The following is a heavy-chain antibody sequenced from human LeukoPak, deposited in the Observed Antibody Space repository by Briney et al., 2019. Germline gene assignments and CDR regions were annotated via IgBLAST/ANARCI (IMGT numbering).Heavy chain of an antibody. V-gene: IGHV4-34*01. J-gene: IGHJ6*04. D-gene: IGHD3-9*01. CDR3: ASRSALTGYLYYYYGMDV. CDR1: GGSFSGYY. Sequence: SETLSLTCAVYGGSFSGYYWSWIRQPPGKGLEWIGEINHSGSTNYNPSPKSRVTISVDTSENQFSLKLSSVTAADTAVYYCASRSALTGYLYYYYGMDVWGKGTTVTVSS. CDR2: INHSGST.